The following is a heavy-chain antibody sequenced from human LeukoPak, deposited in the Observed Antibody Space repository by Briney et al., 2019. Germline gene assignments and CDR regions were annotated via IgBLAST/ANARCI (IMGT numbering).Heavy chain of an antibody. Sequence: ASVKVSCKASGYTFTSYDINWVRQATGQGLEWMGWMNPNSGNTDYAQNLQGRVSMTTDTSTSTAYMELRSLRSDDTAMYYCARDRSTHDYWGQGTLVTVSS. CDR1: GYTFTSYD. V-gene: IGHV1-8*01. CDR3: ARDRSTHDY. CDR2: MNPNSGNT. J-gene: IGHJ4*02. D-gene: IGHD2-15*01.